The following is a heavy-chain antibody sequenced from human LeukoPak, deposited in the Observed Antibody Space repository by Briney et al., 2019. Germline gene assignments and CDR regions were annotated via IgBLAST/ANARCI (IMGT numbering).Heavy chain of an antibody. Sequence: XETLSLTCTISGGSISSTIYYWGWIRQPPGKGLEWIGEINHSGSTNYNPSLKSRVTISVDTSNNQFSLNLSSVTAADTATYYCARGGRITMFGVIIMRAFDIWGQGTMVTVSS. CDR1: GGSISSTIYY. CDR2: INHSGST. V-gene: IGHV4-39*07. CDR3: ARGGRITMFGVIIMRAFDI. D-gene: IGHD3-3*01. J-gene: IGHJ3*02.